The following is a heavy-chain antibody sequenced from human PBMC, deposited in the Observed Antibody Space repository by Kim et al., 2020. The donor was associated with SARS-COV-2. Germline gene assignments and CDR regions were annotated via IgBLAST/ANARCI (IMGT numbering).Heavy chain of an antibody. CDR3: ATWMGFDGSGSSFDY. CDR2: FDPEDGET. CDR1: GYTLTELS. Sequence: ASVKVSCKVSGYTLTELSMHWVRQAPGKGLEWMGGFDPEDGETIYAQKFQGRVTMTEDTSTDTAYMELSSLRSEDTAVYYCATWMGFDGSGSSFDYWGQGTLVTVSS. D-gene: IGHD3-10*01. J-gene: IGHJ4*02. V-gene: IGHV1-24*01.